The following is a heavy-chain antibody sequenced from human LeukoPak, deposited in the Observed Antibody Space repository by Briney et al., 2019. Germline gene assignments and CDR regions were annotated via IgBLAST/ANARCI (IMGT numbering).Heavy chain of an antibody. D-gene: IGHD2-15*01. V-gene: IGHV3-30-3*01. Sequence: GRSLRLSCAASGFTFSSYAMHWVRQAPGKGLEWVAVISYDGSNKYYADSVKGRFTISRDDSKNTLYLQMNSLRAEDTAVYYCARERQMVAATHSFDYWGQGTLVTVSS. CDR1: GFTFSSYA. J-gene: IGHJ4*02. CDR3: ARERQMVAATHSFDY. CDR2: ISYDGSNK.